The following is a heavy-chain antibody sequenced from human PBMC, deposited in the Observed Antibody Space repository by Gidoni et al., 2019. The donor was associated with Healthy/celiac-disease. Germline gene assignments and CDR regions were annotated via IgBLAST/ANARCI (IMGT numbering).Heavy chain of an antibody. CDR2: INPSGGST. CDR3: ARGILKGWLQRYYYYGMDV. D-gene: IGHD5-18*01. CDR1: GYTFTSYS. V-gene: IGHV1-46*01. Sequence: QVQLVQSGAEVKKPGASVKVSCKASGYTFTSYSMHWVRQAPGQGLEWMGIINPSGGSTSYAQKFQGRVTMTRDTSTSTVYMELSSLRSEDTAVYYCARGILKGWLQRYYYYGMDVWGQGTTVTVSS. J-gene: IGHJ6*02.